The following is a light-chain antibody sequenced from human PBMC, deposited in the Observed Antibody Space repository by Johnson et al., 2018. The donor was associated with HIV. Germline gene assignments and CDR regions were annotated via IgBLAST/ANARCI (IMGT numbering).Light chain of an antibody. CDR2: ENN. CDR3: GTWDSSLSVYV. CDR1: SSNIGNNY. V-gene: IGLV1-51*02. J-gene: IGLJ1*01. Sequence: QLVLTQPPSVSAAPGQKVTISCSGSSSNIGNNYVSWYQQFPGTAPKLLIYENNKRPSGIPYRFSGSKSGTSATLGITGLQTGDEVDYYCGTWDSSLSVYVFGTVTKVTVL.